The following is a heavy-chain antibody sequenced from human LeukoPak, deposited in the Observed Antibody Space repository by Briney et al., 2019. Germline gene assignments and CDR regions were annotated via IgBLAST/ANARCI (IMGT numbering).Heavy chain of an antibody. CDR3: ARDNGAPNLWGYWYFDL. Sequence: SETLSLTCTVSGGSISSSSYYWSWIRQPAGKGLEWIGRIYTSGSTNYNPSLKSRVTISVDTSKNQFSLKLSSVTAADTAVYYCARDNGAPNLWGYWYFDLWGRGTLVTVSS. V-gene: IGHV4-61*02. CDR2: IYTSGST. CDR1: GGSISSSSYY. J-gene: IGHJ2*01. D-gene: IGHD4/OR15-4a*01.